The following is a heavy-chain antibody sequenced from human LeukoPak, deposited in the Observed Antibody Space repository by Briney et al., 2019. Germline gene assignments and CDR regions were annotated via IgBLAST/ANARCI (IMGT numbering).Heavy chain of an antibody. CDR3: ATTTIGSSSSYYFDY. D-gene: IGHD6-6*01. Sequence: SETLSLTCTISDGSISTYYWSWIRQPPGKGLEWIGYVYYSGSADYNPSLRSRVTLSVDTSKNQFSLTLTSVTAADTAMYYCATTTIGSSSSYYFDYWGWGTLVTVSS. CDR1: DGSISTYY. CDR2: VYYSGSA. V-gene: IGHV4-59*03. J-gene: IGHJ4*02.